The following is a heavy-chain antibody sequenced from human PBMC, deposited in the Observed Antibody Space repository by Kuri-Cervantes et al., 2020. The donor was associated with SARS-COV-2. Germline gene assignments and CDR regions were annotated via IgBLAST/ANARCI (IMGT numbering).Heavy chain of an antibody. Sequence: GGSLRLSCAASGFTFSAYAMSWVRQAPGKGLEWISSISDWSLNIYYADSVKGRFNISRDNAKNSLFLQMNSLRVEDTAVYYCTRDRRRYSGDTSHFYMDVWGTGTTVTVSS. V-gene: IGHV3-48*01. CDR1: GFTFSAYA. CDR3: TRDRRRYSGDTSHFYMDV. D-gene: IGHD5-12*01. J-gene: IGHJ6*03. CDR2: ISDWSLNI.